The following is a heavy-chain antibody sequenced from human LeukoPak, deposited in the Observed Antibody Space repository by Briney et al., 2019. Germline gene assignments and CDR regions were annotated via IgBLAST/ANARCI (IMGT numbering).Heavy chain of an antibody. CDR3: TRHQTNNYGSGSPFDY. J-gene: IGHJ4*02. CDR2: IYQSGNT. D-gene: IGHD3-10*01. V-gene: IGHV4-39*01. CDR1: GDSISGSAYY. Sequence: SETLSLTCTVSGDSISGSAYYWAWIRQPPGRGLEWLGSIYQSGNTHYNPSLESPITMFVDTSKNQFSLKLSSVTAADTAVYYCTRHQTNNYGSGSPFDYWGRGTLVTVSS.